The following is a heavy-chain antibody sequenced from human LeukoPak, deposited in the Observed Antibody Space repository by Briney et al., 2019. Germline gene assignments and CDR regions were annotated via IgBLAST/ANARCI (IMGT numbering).Heavy chain of an antibody. Sequence: SETLSLTCAVSGGSISSSSYYWGWIRQPPGKGLEWIGSIYYSGKTFYNPSLKSRVTISVDKSKNQFSLKLSSVTAADTAVYYCARVAVRGTPVVPAADYWGQGTLVTVSS. V-gene: IGHV4-39*07. J-gene: IGHJ4*02. D-gene: IGHD2-2*01. CDR3: ARVAVRGTPVVPAADY. CDR1: GGSISSSSYY. CDR2: IYYSGKT.